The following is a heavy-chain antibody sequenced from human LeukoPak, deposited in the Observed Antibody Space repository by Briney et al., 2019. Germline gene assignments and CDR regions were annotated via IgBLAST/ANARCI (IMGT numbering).Heavy chain of an antibody. CDR3: ARRSCTSTTCYDAFDI. V-gene: IGHV4-59*01. Sequence: SETLSLTCSVSGGSISNNYWSWIRQPPGKGLEGIGYIYNSGSTNYNSSLESRVTTSVDTSKNQFSLKLSSVTAADTAVYYCARRSCTSTTCYDAFDIWGQGTMVTVSS. CDR1: GGSISNNY. J-gene: IGHJ3*02. D-gene: IGHD2-2*01. CDR2: IYNSGST.